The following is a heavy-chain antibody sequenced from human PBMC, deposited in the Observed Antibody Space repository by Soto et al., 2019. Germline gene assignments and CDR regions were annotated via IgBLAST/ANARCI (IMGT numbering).Heavy chain of an antibody. Sequence: EVQLVESGGGLVQPGGSLRLSCAASGFTFSPDWMSWVRQAPGKGLEWVANIKEDGREKNYVDSVKGRFTISRDNAKNSLYLLMNNLRAEDTAVYYCARDRRGGYFDYWGQGTLVTVSS. J-gene: IGHJ4*02. CDR2: IKEDGREK. CDR3: ARDRRGGYFDY. CDR1: GFTFSPDW. D-gene: IGHD3-10*01. V-gene: IGHV3-7*01.